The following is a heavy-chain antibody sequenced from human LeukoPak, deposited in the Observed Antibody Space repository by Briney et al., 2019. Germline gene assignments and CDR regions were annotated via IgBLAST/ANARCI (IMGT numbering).Heavy chain of an antibody. CDR2: ISYDGSTK. J-gene: IGHJ4*02. CDR1: GLTFTNYA. CDR3: ARGEDGGYFDY. V-gene: IGHV3-30-3*01. Sequence: PGGSLRLSCAASGLTFTNYAMHWVRQAPGKGLEWVAVISYDGSTKYYADSVKGRFIISRDNSKNTLYLQMNSLRAEDTAVYYCARGEDGGYFDYWGQGTLVTVSS. D-gene: IGHD3-10*01.